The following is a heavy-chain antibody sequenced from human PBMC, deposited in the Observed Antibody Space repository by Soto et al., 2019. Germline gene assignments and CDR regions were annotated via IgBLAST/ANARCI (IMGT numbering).Heavy chain of an antibody. CDR1: GGSISSSSYY. CDR2: IYYSGST. J-gene: IGHJ6*03. CDR3: ARHHGATVTHYYYYYMDV. V-gene: IGHV4-39*01. Sequence: QLQLQESGPGLVKPSETLSLTCTVSGGSISSSSYYWGWIRQPPGKGLEWIGSIYYSGSTYYNPSLKSRVTISVDTSKNQFSLKLSSVTAADTAVYYCARHHGATVTHYYYYYMDVWGKGTTVTVSS. D-gene: IGHD4-4*01.